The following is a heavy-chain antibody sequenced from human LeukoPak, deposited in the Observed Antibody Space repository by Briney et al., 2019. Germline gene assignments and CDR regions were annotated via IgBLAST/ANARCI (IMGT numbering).Heavy chain of an antibody. CDR3: ARGRYCSSTSCYLSAGDAFDI. V-gene: IGHV4-59*12. CDR1: GGSISSYY. Sequence: SETLSLTCTVSGGSISSYYWSWIRQPPGKGLEWIGYIYYSGSTNYNPSLKSRVTMSVDTSKNQFSLKLSSVTAADTAVYYCARGRYCSSTSCYLSAGDAFDIWGQGTMVTVSS. D-gene: IGHD2-2*01. CDR2: IYYSGST. J-gene: IGHJ3*02.